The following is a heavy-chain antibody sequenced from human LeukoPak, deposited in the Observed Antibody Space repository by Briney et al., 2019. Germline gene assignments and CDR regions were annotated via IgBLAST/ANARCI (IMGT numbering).Heavy chain of an antibody. CDR2: ISSSGSTI. V-gene: IGHV3-48*03. Sequence: GGSLTLSCAASGFTFSSYEMNWVRHAPGKGLERVSYISSSGSTIYYADSVKGRLTISRDNAKNSLYLQMNSLRAEDTAVYYCERGREQWELLPYFDYGGQGTLVTVSS. D-gene: IGHD1-26*01. J-gene: IGHJ4*02. CDR3: ERGREQWELLPYFDY. CDR1: GFTFSSYE.